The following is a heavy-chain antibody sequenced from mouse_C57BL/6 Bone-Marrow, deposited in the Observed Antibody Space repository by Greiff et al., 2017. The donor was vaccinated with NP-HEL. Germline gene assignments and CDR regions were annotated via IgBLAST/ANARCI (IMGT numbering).Heavy chain of an antibody. CDR1: GFTFTDYY. D-gene: IGHD2-4*01. CDR3: ARSIYYDYADDPFYAMDY. V-gene: IGHV7-3*01. CDR2: IRNKANGYTT. J-gene: IGHJ4*01. Sequence: EVKVVESGGGLVQPGGSLSLSCAASGFTFTDYYMSWVRQPPGKALEWLVFIRNKANGYTTEYSASVKGRFTISRDNSQSILYLQMNALRAEDRATYYCARSIYYDYADDPFYAMDYWGQGPSVTVSA.